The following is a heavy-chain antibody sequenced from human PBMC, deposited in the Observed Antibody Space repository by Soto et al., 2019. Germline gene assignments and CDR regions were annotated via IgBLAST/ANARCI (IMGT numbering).Heavy chain of an antibody. CDR2: IGTAGDT. CDR3: ARGDSSGWNGAFDI. J-gene: IGHJ3*02. D-gene: IGHD6-19*01. CDR1: GFTFSSYD. V-gene: IGHV3-13*01. Sequence: GGSLRLSCAASGFTFSSYDMHWVRQATGKGLEWVSAIGTAGDTYYPGSVKVRFTISRENAKNSLYLQMNSLRAGDTAVYYCARGDSSGWNGAFDIWGQGTMVTVSS.